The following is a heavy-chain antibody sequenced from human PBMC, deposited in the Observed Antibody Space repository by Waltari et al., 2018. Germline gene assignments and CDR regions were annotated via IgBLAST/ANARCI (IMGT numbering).Heavy chain of an antibody. CDR1: GFSFNTFG. D-gene: IGHD3-9*01. J-gene: IGHJ6*02. Sequence: QLVESGGGVVQPGGSLTLSCAASGFSFNTFGMHWVRQAPGKGLEWVAVIWYDGSKEYYVESVKGRFTISRDNSKNTLYLQMSSLRVEDTAVYYCARDSTGFLYYYHGMDVWGQGTTVTVSS. CDR2: IWYDGSKE. CDR3: ARDSTGFLYYYHGMDV. V-gene: IGHV3-33*01.